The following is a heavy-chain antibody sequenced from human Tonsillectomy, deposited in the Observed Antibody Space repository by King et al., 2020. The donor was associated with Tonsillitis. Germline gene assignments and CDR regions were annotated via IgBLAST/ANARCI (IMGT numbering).Heavy chain of an antibody. D-gene: IGHD3-22*01. CDR1: GFIFSSYA. CDR2: ISSSSNYI. CDR3: ARARPYYYDSSGPRPPYFDY. Sequence: VQLVESGGGLVKPGGSLRLSCAASGFIFSSYAINWVRQAPGKGLEWVSSISSSSNYIYYADSVRGRFTISRDNAKNSLYLQMNSLRAEETAVYYCARARPYYYDSSGPRPPYFDYWGQGTLVTVSS. V-gene: IGHV3-21*01. J-gene: IGHJ4*02.